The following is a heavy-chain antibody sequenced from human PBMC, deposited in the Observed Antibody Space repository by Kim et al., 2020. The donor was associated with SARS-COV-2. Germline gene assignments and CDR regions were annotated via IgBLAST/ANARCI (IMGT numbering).Heavy chain of an antibody. V-gene: IGHV4-39*07. Sequence: NPSLKSRVSISVDTTKNQCYLKLSSVTAADTAVYYCARDSSGYYSHDFVIWGQGTMVTVSS. CDR3: ARDSSGYYSHDFVI. J-gene: IGHJ3*02. D-gene: IGHD3-22*01.